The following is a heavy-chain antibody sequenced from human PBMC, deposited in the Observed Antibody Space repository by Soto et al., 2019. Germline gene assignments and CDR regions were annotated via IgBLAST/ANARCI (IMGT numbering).Heavy chain of an antibody. CDR3: ASGNRAFDY. CDR1: GFTFSDHY. Sequence: EVQLVESGGGLVQPGGSLRLSCAASGFTFSDHYMDWVRQAPGKGLEWVGRTRNKANSYTTEYAASVKGRFTISRDDSKNSLYLQMNSLKTEDTAVYYCASGNRAFDYWGQGTLVTVSS. CDR2: TRNKANSYTT. J-gene: IGHJ4*02. V-gene: IGHV3-72*01. D-gene: IGHD4-4*01.